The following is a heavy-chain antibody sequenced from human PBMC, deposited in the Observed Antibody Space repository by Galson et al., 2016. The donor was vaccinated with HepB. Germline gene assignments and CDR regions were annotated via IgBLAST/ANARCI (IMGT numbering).Heavy chain of an antibody. CDR3: ARERPYCSSTSCYGAWFDP. J-gene: IGHJ5*02. Sequence: ETLSLTCTVSGASISRYFWSWIRQPPGKGLEWVANIYYNGSTNYNPSLKSRVTISVDTSNNQFSLKLSSVTAADTAVYYCARERPYCSSTSCYGAWFDPWGQGTLVTVSS. CDR1: GASISRYF. V-gene: IGHV4-59*01. CDR2: IYYNGST. D-gene: IGHD2-2*01.